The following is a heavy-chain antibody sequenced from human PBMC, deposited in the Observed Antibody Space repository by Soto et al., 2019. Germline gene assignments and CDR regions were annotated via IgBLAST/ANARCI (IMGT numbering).Heavy chain of an antibody. CDR3: ATGDWRKYSGWFFDY. CDR1: GGSISSYY. Sequence: SETLSLTCTVSGGSISSYYWSWIRQPPGKGLEWIGYIYYSGSTNYNPSLKSRVTISVDTSKNQFSLKLSSVTAADTAVYYCATGDWRKYSGWFFDYWGQGTLVTVSS. J-gene: IGHJ4*02. D-gene: IGHD5-12*01. V-gene: IGHV4-59*08. CDR2: IYYSGST.